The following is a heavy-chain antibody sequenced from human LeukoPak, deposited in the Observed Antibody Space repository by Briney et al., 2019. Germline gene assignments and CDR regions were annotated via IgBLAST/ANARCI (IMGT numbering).Heavy chain of an antibody. CDR3: ARDGLERGWFDP. CDR1: GYTFTSYA. D-gene: IGHD1-1*01. J-gene: IGHJ5*02. CDR2: INAGNGNT. Sequence: ASAKVSCKASGYTFTSYAMHWVRQAPGQRLEWMGWINAGNGNTKYSQKFQGRVTITRDTSTSTAYMELRSLRSDDTAVYYCARDGLERGWFDPWGQGTLVTVSS. V-gene: IGHV1-3*01.